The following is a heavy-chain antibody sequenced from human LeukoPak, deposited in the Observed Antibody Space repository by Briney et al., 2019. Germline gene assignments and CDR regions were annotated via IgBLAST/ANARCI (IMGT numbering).Heavy chain of an antibody. V-gene: IGHV3-23*01. Sequence: PGGSLRLSCAAPGFTFSSDAMSWVRQAPGKGLESVSAISGSGGSTYYAEAVKDRFPISSDNHNNTLDLQMNSLRAEDTAVYYCAKDPCRGYCTNCECPRRFDPWGQGTLVTVSS. CDR2: ISGSGGST. CDR3: AKDPCRGYCTNCECPRRFDP. CDR1: GFTFSSDA. D-gene: IGHD2-8*01. J-gene: IGHJ5*02.